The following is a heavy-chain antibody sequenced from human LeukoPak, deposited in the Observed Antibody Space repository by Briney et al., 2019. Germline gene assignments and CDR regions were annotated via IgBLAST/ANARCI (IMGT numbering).Heavy chain of an antibody. Sequence: GGSLRLSCAASGFTFTNYNMNWVRQAPGKGLEWISYISGGSGTIYYADSVRGRFTVSRDNAKDSLWLQMDSLRVEDTAVYFCARLYGEWFDPWGPGTLVTVSS. CDR1: GFTFTNYN. D-gene: IGHD4-17*01. CDR2: ISGGSGTI. V-gene: IGHV3-48*01. J-gene: IGHJ5*02. CDR3: ARLYGEWFDP.